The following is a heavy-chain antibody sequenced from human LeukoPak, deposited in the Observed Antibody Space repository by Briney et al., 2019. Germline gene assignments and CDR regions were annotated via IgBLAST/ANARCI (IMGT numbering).Heavy chain of an antibody. CDR2: IKSKTEGETT. V-gene: IGHV3-15*01. J-gene: IGHJ1*01. CDR3: TTEPRD. CDR1: GFKLKDAW. Sequence: PGRSLRLSCAASGFKLKDAWISWVSPAPGKWREWVGWIKSKTEGETTDYAAAVTGRFTSSRDDSKNSLYLQMNSLKTEDTAVYYCTTEPRDWGQGTLVTVSS.